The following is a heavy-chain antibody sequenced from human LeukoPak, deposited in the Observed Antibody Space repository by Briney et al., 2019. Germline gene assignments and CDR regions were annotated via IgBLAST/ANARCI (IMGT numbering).Heavy chain of an antibody. D-gene: IGHD6-19*01. CDR1: GGSISGNNYY. CDR3: ARDSREWSTSSSGWYWRPGYFQD. V-gene: IGHV4-39*07. CDR2: IHYSGST. J-gene: IGHJ1*01. Sequence: KPSETLSLTCTVSGGSISGNNYYWGWIRQPPGKGLEWIGSIHYSGSTYYNPSLKSRVTISVDTSKNQFSLKLFSVTAADTAVYYCARDSREWSTSSSGWYWRPGYFQDWGQGTLATVSS.